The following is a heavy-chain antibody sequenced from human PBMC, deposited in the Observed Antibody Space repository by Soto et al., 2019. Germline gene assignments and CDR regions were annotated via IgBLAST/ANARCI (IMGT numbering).Heavy chain of an antibody. D-gene: IGHD5-12*01. Sequence: ASVKVSCKASGYTFTGYYMHWVRQAPGQGLEWMGWINPNSGGTNYAQKFQGRVTMTRDTSISTAYMELSRLRSDDTAVYYCARDFSGYGDQYFDYWGQGTLVTVSS. V-gene: IGHV1-2*02. J-gene: IGHJ4*02. CDR3: ARDFSGYGDQYFDY. CDR1: GYTFTGYY. CDR2: INPNSGGT.